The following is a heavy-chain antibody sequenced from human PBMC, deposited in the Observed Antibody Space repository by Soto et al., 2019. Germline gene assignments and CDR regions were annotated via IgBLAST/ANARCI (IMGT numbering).Heavy chain of an antibody. D-gene: IGHD3-3*01. J-gene: IGHJ6*02. V-gene: IGHV3-73*01. CDR1: GFTFGASA. CDR3: TTLSITIFGVVLMDV. CDR2: IGSKGETYAT. Sequence: HPGGSLRLSCAASGFTFGASALQWVRQASGKGLEWLGRIGSKGETYATTYAASVKGRFTISRDDSKKTAYLQMNSLESEDTAVYYCTTLSITIFGVVLMDVWGQGTTVTVSS.